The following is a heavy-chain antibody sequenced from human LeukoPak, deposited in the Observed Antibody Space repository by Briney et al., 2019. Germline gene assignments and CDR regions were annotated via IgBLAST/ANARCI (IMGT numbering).Heavy chain of an antibody. J-gene: IGHJ4*02. V-gene: IGHV4-59*01. CDR3: ARDIYGDYAY. Sequence: NPSETLSLTCTVSGGSINSYYWSWIRQPPGKGLEWIGYIYYSGSTNYNPSLKSRVTISVDSSKTQFSLKLRSVTPADTAVYYCARDIYGDYAYWGQGTLVTVSS. D-gene: IGHD4-17*01. CDR2: IYYSGST. CDR1: GGSINSYY.